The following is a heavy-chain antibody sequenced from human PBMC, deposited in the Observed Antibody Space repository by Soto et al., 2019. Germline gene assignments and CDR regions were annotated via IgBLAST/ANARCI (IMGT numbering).Heavy chain of an antibody. Sequence: QVQLVQSGAEVKKPGASVKVSCKASGYTFTSYYMHWVRQAPGQGLEWMGIINPSGGSTSYAQKFQGRVTMTRETSTSTVYMELSSLRSEDTAVYYCARDPEPYYDSSGYNYYYYGMDVWGQGTTVTVSS. J-gene: IGHJ6*02. V-gene: IGHV1-46*01. CDR2: INPSGGST. CDR3: ARDPEPYYDSSGYNYYYYGMDV. CDR1: GYTFTSYY. D-gene: IGHD3-22*01.